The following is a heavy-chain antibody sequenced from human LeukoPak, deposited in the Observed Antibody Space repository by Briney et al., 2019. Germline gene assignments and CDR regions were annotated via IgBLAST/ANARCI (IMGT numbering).Heavy chain of an antibody. Sequence: GGSLRLSCAASGFTFDDYSLHWVRQAPGKGLEWISGINRNSGTIDYADSVKGRFTISRDNAKNSLYLQMNSLRPEDTAFYYCVKDENGNFFQYFDYWGPGTLVTVSS. CDR1: GFTFDDYS. V-gene: IGHV3-9*01. J-gene: IGHJ4*02. CDR3: VKDENGNFFQYFDY. D-gene: IGHD1-7*01. CDR2: INRNSGTI.